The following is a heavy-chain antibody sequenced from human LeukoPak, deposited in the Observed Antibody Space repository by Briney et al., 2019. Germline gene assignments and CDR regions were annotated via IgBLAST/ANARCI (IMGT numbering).Heavy chain of an antibody. D-gene: IGHD3-9*01. J-gene: IGHJ4*02. CDR2: ISSGVTAE. V-gene: IGHV3-48*03. CDR1: GFSLSSYE. CDR3: ARDTLNGPFVISLDY. Sequence: GGSLRLSCAASGFSLSSYEMNWVRQAPGKGLEWVSHISSGVTAEYYVDSVRGRFTMSRDNAKNLLFLQMNSLRAEDTAVYYCARDTLNGPFVISLDYWGQGALVTVSS.